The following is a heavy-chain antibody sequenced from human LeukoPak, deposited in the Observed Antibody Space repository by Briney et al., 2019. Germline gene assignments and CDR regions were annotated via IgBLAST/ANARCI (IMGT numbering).Heavy chain of an antibody. V-gene: IGHV1-18*01. CDR1: GYTSRTYA. CDR2: ISAYTGNT. Sequence: GASVKVSCKASGYTSRTYAISWVRQAPGQGLEWTGWISAYTGNTNYIQKLQDRVTMATDTSTSTAYMELRSLRSDDTAVYYCARDPESGVLRYFDWLSRSPSYNWFDPWGQGTLVTVSS. J-gene: IGHJ5*02. D-gene: IGHD3-9*01. CDR3: ARDPESGVLRYFDWLSRSPSYNWFDP.